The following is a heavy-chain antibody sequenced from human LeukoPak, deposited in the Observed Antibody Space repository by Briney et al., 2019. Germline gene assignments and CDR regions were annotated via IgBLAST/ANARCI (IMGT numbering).Heavy chain of an antibody. CDR1: GFTFSSYA. Sequence: GGSLRLSCAASGFTFSSYAMSWVRQAPGKGLEWVSVISGSGTITYYADSVKGRFTISRDNSKNTLYLQMNSLRAEDTAVYYCARGMFYYGSGSDTGDYWGQGTLVTVSS. V-gene: IGHV3-23*01. J-gene: IGHJ4*02. D-gene: IGHD3-10*01. CDR2: ISGSGTIT. CDR3: ARGMFYYGSGSDTGDY.